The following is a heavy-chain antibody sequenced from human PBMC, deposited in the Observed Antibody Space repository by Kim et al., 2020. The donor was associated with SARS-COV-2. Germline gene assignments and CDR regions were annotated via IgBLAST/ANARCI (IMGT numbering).Heavy chain of an antibody. D-gene: IGHD3-10*01. Sequence: SETLSLTCAVSGGSISSSNWWSWVRQPPGKGLEWIGEIYHSGSTNYNPSLKSRVTISVDKSKNQFSLKLSSVTAADTAVYYCARVGFYCGSGSYYYYYGMDVWGEGTTVTVSS. CDR3: ARVGFYCGSGSYYYYYGMDV. J-gene: IGHJ6*04. CDR1: GGSISSSNW. V-gene: IGHV4-4*02. CDR2: IYHSGST.